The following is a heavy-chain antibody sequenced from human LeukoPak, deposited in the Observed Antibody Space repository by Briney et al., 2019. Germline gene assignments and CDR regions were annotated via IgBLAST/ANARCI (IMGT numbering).Heavy chain of an antibody. V-gene: IGHV1-18*01. CDR1: GYTFTSYG. J-gene: IGHJ4*02. Sequence: ASVKVSCKASGYTFTSYGISWVRQAPGQGLEWMGWISAYNGNTNYAQKLQGRVTMTTDTSTSTAYMELRSLRSDDTAVYYCARGVKLRYFDWLAFPYYFDYWGQGTLVTVSS. CDR2: ISAYNGNT. D-gene: IGHD3-9*01. CDR3: ARGVKLRYFDWLAFPYYFDY.